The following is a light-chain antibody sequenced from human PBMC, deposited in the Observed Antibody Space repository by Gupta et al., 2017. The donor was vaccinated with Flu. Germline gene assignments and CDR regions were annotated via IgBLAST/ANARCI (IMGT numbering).Light chain of an antibody. CDR1: TSIGGW. CDR3: QQDNSYSPIT. Sequence: IQMTQSPSTLSASVGDRVTITCRASTSIGGWLAWYQQQPGKAPKLLIYNASSLQRGVPSRFSGSGSGTEFTLTISSLQPDDFATYYCQQDNSYSPITFGQGTRVDIK. J-gene: IGKJ5*01. V-gene: IGKV1-5*03. CDR2: NAS.